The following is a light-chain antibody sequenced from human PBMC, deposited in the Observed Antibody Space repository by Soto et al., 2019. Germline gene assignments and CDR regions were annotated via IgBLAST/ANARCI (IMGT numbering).Light chain of an antibody. CDR2: GAS. V-gene: IGKV3-15*01. Sequence: EIVMTQSPASLSVPPGERATLSCRASQSVSRTLAWYQQKPGQAPRLLIYGASTRATGIPARFSGRGSGTDFTLTISSLQSEDFAVYYCQQYDSWRYTFGQGTKVDIK. CDR1: QSVSRT. CDR3: QQYDSWRYT. J-gene: IGKJ2*01.